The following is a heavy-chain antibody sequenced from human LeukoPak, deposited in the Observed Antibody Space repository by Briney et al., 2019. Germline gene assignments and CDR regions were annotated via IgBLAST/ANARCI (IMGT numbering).Heavy chain of an antibody. V-gene: IGHV4-59*11. D-gene: IGHD3-22*01. CDR1: ADSISSRY. CDR2: IHYSGTT. CDR3: ANLHYVSSGSNFDY. Sequence: SETLSLTCTVSADSISSRYCSWIRQPPGKGLEWIGYIHYSGTTNYNPSLKSRVTISVDTSKKQFSLKLKTVTAADTAVYYCANLHYVSSGSNFDYWGQGTLVTVSS. J-gene: IGHJ4*02.